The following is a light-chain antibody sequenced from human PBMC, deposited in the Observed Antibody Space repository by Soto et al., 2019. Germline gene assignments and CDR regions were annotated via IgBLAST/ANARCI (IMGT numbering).Light chain of an antibody. J-gene: IGLJ2*01. CDR2: LNSDGSH. CDR1: SGHSSYA. CDR3: QTWGTGVV. Sequence: QPVLTQSPSASASLGASVKLTCTLSSGHSSYAIAWHQQQPEKGPRYLMKLNSDGSHSKGDGIPDRCSGSSSGAERYLTISSLQSEDEADYYCQTWGTGVVLGGGTKVTVL. V-gene: IGLV4-69*02.